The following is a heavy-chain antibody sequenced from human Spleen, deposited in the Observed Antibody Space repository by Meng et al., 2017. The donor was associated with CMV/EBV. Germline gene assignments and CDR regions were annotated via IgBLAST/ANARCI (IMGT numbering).Heavy chain of an antibody. D-gene: IGHD3-22*01. V-gene: IGHV4-30-4*08. Sequence: GSISSGDYCWSWIHQSPGKGLEWIGYIHSNGGTYYNPSLVSRVIISVDTSKNQFSLNLSSVTAADTAVYYCARDYYGSSGYSLYFDFWGQGTLVTVSS. CDR1: GSISSGDYC. CDR3: ARDYYGSSGYSLYFDF. J-gene: IGHJ4*02. CDR2: IHSNGGT.